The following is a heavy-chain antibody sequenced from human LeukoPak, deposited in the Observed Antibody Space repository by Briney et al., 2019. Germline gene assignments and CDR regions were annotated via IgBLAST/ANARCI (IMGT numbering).Heavy chain of an antibody. V-gene: IGHV3-21*04. Sequence: PGGSLRLSCAASGFTFSSYSMNWVRQAPGKGLGWVSSISSSSSYIYYADSVKGRFTISRDNAKNSLYPQMNSLRAEDTAVYYCAKDYGDFDYWGQGTLVTVSS. CDR1: GFTFSSYS. CDR2: ISSSSSYI. CDR3: AKDYGDFDY. J-gene: IGHJ4*02. D-gene: IGHD4-17*01.